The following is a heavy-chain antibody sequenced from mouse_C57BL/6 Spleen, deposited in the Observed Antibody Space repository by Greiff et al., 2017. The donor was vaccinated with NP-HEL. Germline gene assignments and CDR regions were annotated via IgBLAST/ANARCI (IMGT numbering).Heavy chain of an antibody. CDR1: GYSITSGYY. CDR3: ARCYGSSYEDWYFDV. V-gene: IGHV3-6*01. J-gene: IGHJ1*03. Sequence: EVKLMESGPGLVKPSQSLSLTCSVTGYSITSGYYWNWIRQFPGNKLEWMGYISYDGSNNYNPSLKNRISITRDTSKNQFFLKLNSVTTEDTATYYCARCYGSSYEDWYFDVWGTGTTVTVSS. D-gene: IGHD1-1*01. CDR2: ISYDGSN.